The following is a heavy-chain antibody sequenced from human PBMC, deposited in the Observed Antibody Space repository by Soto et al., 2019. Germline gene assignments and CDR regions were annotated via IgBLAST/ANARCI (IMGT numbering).Heavy chain of an antibody. Sequence: PGGSLRLSCAASGFTFSSYGMHWVRQAPGKGLEWVAVISYDGSNKYYADSVKGRFTISRDNSKNTLYLQMNSLRAEDTAVYYCAKGLYSSGWYVRITYYYYYGMDVWGQGTTVTVSS. CDR2: ISYDGSNK. V-gene: IGHV3-30*18. CDR3: AKGLYSSGWYVRITYYYYYGMDV. J-gene: IGHJ6*02. D-gene: IGHD6-19*01. CDR1: GFTFSSYG.